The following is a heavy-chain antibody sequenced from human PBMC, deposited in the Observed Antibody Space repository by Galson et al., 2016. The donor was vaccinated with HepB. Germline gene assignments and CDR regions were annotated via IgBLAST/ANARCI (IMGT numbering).Heavy chain of an antibody. CDR3: ARALFDDILTGNSFFDP. J-gene: IGHJ2*01. CDR2: IYFSGST. CDR1: GYSFTNYW. V-gene: IGHV5-10-1*01. Sequence: QSGAEVKKPGESLRISCKGSGYSFTNYWISWVRQMPGKGLEWIGYIYFSGSTNYSPSLKSRVTISVDTSKNHFSLHLSSVTAADPAVYYCARALFDDILTGNSFFDPWGRGTRVTASS. D-gene: IGHD3-9*01.